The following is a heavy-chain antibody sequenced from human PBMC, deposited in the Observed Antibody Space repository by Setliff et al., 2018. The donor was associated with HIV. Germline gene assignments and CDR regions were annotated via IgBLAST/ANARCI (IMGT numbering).Heavy chain of an antibody. CDR1: GYTLSELS. Sequence: ASVKVSCKVSGYTLSELSMHWVRQASGKGFEWMGRFDPEDGDTLYAHKFQGRVTMTEDTSTDTAYLELSGLRSEDTAVYYCATAKEQWLAEGGFDYWGQGTLVTSPQ. D-gene: IGHD6-19*01. CDR2: FDPEDGDT. J-gene: IGHJ4*02. V-gene: IGHV1-24*01. CDR3: ATAKEQWLAEGGFDY.